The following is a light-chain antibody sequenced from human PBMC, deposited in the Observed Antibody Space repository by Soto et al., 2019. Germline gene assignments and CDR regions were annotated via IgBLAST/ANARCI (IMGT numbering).Light chain of an antibody. V-gene: IGKV3-20*01. CDR1: QSVSSNY. CDR3: QYYGSSPWT. Sequence: EIVLTQSPGTLSLSPGERGTLSCRASQSVSSNYLAWYQQRPGQAPRLLIYSAFRRSTGITDRFSGSGSGTDFTLTISSLEPEDFAVYYCQYYGSSPWTFGQGTKVEIK. CDR2: SAF. J-gene: IGKJ1*01.